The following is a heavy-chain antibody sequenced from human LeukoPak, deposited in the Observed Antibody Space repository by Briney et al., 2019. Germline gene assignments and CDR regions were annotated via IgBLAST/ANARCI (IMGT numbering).Heavy chain of an antibody. J-gene: IGHJ4*02. Sequence: PGGSLRLSCAASGFTFSNFYMSWVRQAPGKGLEWLSYISTSSRYTLYADSVGGRFTVSRDDAQNSLYLQMNSLRAEDTAVYYCARDLGVTTLPDFDYWGQGTLVTVSS. CDR1: GFTFSNFY. V-gene: IGHV3-11*06. CDR2: ISTSSRYT. D-gene: IGHD4-17*01. CDR3: ARDLGVTTLPDFDY.